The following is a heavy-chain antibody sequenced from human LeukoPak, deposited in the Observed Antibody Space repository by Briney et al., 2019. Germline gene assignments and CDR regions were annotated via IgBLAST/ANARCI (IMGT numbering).Heavy chain of an antibody. CDR1: GFTFGDYA. CDR2: IRSKAYGGTT. CDR3: ARASSGRYFQFIDD. V-gene: IGHV3-49*04. Sequence: GGSLRLSCTASGFTFGDYAMSWVRQAPGKGLEWVGFIRSKAYGGTTEYAASVKGRFTISRDDSKSIAYLQMNSLKTEDTAVYYCARASSGRYFQFIDDWGQGTLVTVSS. J-gene: IGHJ4*02. D-gene: IGHD1-26*01.